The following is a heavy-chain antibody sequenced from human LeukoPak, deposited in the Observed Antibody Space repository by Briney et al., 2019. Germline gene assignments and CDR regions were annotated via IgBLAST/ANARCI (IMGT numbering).Heavy chain of an antibody. J-gene: IGHJ4*02. CDR1: GFTFSSYA. Sequence: RSGGSLRLSCAASGFTFSSYAMSWVRQAPGKGLEWVSAISGSGGSTYYADSVTGRFTISRDNSKNTLYLQMNNLRAEDTAVYYCAKGGFVVVPAAKRGDFDYWGQGTLVTVSS. D-gene: IGHD2-2*01. CDR3: AKGGFVVVPAAKRGDFDY. V-gene: IGHV3-23*01. CDR2: ISGSGGST.